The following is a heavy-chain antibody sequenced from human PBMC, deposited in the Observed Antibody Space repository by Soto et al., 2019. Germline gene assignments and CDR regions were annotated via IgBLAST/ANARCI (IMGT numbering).Heavy chain of an antibody. CDR1: GGTFSSYT. V-gene: IGHV1-69*02. J-gene: IGHJ4*02. CDR2: IIPILGIA. Sequence: SVKVSCKASGGTFSSYTISWVRQAPGQGLEWMGRIIPILGIANYAQKFQGRATITADKSTSTAYMELSSLRSEDTAVYYCARTTYYYDSSGYWPFDYWGQGTLVTVSS. CDR3: ARTTYYYDSSGYWPFDY. D-gene: IGHD3-22*01.